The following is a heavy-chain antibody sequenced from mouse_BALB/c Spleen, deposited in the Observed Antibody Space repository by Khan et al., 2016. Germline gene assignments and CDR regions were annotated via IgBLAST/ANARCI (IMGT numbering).Heavy chain of an antibody. CDR3: ARDLRGAMDY. CDR2: ISYDGSN. CDR1: GYSITSGYY. J-gene: IGHJ4*01. Sequence: QLEESGPGLVKPSQSLSLTCSVTGYSITSGYYWNWIRQFPGNKLEWMGYISYDGSNNYNPSLKNRISITRDTSKNQFFLKLNSVTTEDTATYYCARDLRGAMDYWGQGTSVTVSS. D-gene: IGHD3-2*02. V-gene: IGHV3-6*02.